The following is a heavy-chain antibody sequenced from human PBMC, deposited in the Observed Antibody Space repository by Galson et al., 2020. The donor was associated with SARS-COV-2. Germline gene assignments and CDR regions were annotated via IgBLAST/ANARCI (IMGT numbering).Heavy chain of an antibody. CDR3: ASSRATGELDV. J-gene: IGHJ6*02. D-gene: IGHD7-27*01. CDR1: GFTFISYA. V-gene: IGHV3-23*01. Sequence: GESLKISCAASGFTFISYAMSWVRQAPGKGLEWVSAISGSGGSTYYADSVKGRFTISRDNSKNTLYLQMNSLRAEDTAVYYCASSRATGELDVWGQGTTVTVSS. CDR2: ISGSGGST.